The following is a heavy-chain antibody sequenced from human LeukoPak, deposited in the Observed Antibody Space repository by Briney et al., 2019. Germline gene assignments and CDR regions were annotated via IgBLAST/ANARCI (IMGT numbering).Heavy chain of an antibody. CDR3: ARQNLNRITIFGVVIPPLDY. D-gene: IGHD3-3*01. CDR2: IYYSGST. CDR1: GGSISSSSYY. J-gene: IGHJ4*02. V-gene: IGHV4-39*01. Sequence: SETLSLTCTVSGGSISSSSYYWGWLRQPPGQGLEWIGSIYYSGSTYYNPSLKSRVTISVDTSKNQFSLKLSSVTAADTAVYYCARQNLNRITIFGVVIPPLDYWGQGTLVTVSS.